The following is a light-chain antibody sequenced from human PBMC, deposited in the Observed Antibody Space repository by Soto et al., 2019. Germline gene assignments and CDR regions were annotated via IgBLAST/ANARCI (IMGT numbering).Light chain of an antibody. J-gene: IGLJ1*01. V-gene: IGLV2-23*02. Sequence: QSALTQPASVSGSPGQSITISCTGTSSDVGKYNLVSWYQQHPGKAPKLMIFEVNKRPSGVSDRFSGSKSANTASLTISGLQAEDEADYYCCSYASSSTYVFGTGTKLTVL. CDR1: SSDVGKYNL. CDR3: CSYASSSTYV. CDR2: EVN.